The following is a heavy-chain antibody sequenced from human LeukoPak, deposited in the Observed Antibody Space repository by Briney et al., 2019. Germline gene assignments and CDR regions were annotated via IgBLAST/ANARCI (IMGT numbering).Heavy chain of an antibody. CDR1: GFTFSSYA. J-gene: IGHJ6*02. CDR3: ARDTAKYYDFWSGYYSKAVRDYYYGMDV. CDR2: ISGSGGST. D-gene: IGHD3-3*01. Sequence: GGSLRLSCAASGFTFSSYAMSWVRQAPGKGLEWVSAISGSGGSTYYADSVKGRFTISRDNSKNTLYLQMNSLRAEDTAVYYCARDTAKYYDFWSGYYSKAVRDYYYGMDVWGQGTTVTVSS. V-gene: IGHV3-23*01.